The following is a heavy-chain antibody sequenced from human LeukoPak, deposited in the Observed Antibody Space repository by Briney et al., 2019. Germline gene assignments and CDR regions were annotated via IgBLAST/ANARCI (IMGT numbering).Heavy chain of an antibody. Sequence: ASVKVSCKASGYTFTSYAMHWVRQAPGQRLEWMGWINAGNGNTKYSQKFQGRVTITRDTSASTAYMELSSLRSEDTAVYYCAREGDYYGSGTYYFDYWGQGTLVTVSS. CDR1: GYTFTSYA. CDR2: INAGNGNT. D-gene: IGHD3-10*01. J-gene: IGHJ4*02. V-gene: IGHV1-3*01. CDR3: AREGDYYGSGTYYFDY.